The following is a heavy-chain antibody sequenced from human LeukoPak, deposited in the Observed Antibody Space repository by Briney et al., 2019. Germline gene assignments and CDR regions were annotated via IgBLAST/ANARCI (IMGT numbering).Heavy chain of an antibody. CDR3: ARAISITIFGVVIY. CDR1: GGTFSSYA. J-gene: IGHJ4*02. CDR2: IIPIFGTA. D-gene: IGHD3-3*01. V-gene: IGHV1-69*01. Sequence: GASVKVSCXASGGTFSSYAISWVRQAPGQGLEWMGGIIPIFGTANYAQKFQGRVTITADESTSTAYMELSSLRSDDTAVYYCARAISITIFGVVIYWGQGTLVTVSS.